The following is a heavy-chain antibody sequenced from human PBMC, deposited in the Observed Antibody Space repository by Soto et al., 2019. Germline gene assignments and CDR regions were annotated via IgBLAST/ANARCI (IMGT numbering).Heavy chain of an antibody. CDR2: IWYDGSNK. CDR1: GFTFSSYG. V-gene: IGHV3-33*01. D-gene: IGHD6-13*01. J-gene: IGHJ6*02. Sequence: GGSLRLSCAASGFTFSSYGMHWVRQAPGKGLEWVAVIWYDGSNKYYADSVKGRFTISRDNSKNTLYLQMNSLRAEDTAVYYCARDGSGNSSPQDGMDVWGQGTTVTVSS. CDR3: ARDGSGNSSPQDGMDV.